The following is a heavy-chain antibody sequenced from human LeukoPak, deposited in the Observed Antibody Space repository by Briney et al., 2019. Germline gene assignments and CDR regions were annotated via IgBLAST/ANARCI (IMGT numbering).Heavy chain of an antibody. CDR3: ARDPRYSSSWSQGDYMDV. D-gene: IGHD6-13*01. CDR1: GFTLSSYS. J-gene: IGHJ6*03. V-gene: IGHV3-48*01. Sequence: GGSLRLSCTASGFTLSSYSVNWVRQAPGKGLEWVSYISSSSSTIYYADSVKGRFTISRDNAKNSLYLQMNSLRAEDTAVYYCARDPRYSSSWSQGDYMDVWGKGTTVTVSS. CDR2: ISSSSSTI.